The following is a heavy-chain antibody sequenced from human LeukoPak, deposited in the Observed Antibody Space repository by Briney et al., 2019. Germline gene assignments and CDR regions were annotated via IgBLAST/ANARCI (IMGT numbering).Heavy chain of an antibody. V-gene: IGHV4-39*07. CDR3: ARDGSPNDYGDYGWFDP. Sequence: SETLSLTCTVSGGSISSSSYYWGWIRQPPGKGLEWIGSIYYSGSTYYNPSLKSRVTISVDTSKNQFSLKLSSVTAADTAVYYCARDGSPNDYGDYGWFDPWGQGTLVTVSS. D-gene: IGHD4-17*01. J-gene: IGHJ5*02. CDR1: GGSISSSSYY. CDR2: IYYSGST.